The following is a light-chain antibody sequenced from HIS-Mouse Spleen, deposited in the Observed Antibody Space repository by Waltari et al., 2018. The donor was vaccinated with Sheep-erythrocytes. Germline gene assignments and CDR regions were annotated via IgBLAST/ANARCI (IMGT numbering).Light chain of an antibody. V-gene: IGLV2-11*01. CDR2: DLS. J-gene: IGLJ1*01. Sequence: QSALTQPRSVSGSPGQSASIPCTATSSDAGGYNYVAWYQQHPGKAPKLMIYDLSKRPSGVPDRFSGSKSGNTASLTISGLQAEDEADYYCCSYAGSYNHVFATGTKVTVL. CDR1: SSDAGGYNY. CDR3: CSYAGSYNHV.